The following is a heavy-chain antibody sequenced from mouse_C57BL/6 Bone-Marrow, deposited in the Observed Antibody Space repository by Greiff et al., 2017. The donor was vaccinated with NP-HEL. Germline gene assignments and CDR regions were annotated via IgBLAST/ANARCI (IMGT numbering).Heavy chain of an antibody. CDR3: ARPGMTTVVARGDY. V-gene: IGHV1-81*01. Sequence: QVQLKQSGAELARPGASVKLSCKASGYTFTSYGISWVKQRTGQGLEWIGEIYPRSGNTYYNEKFKGKATLTADKSSSTAYMELRSLTSEDSAVYFCARPGMTTVVARGDYWGQGTTLTVSS. D-gene: IGHD1-1*01. CDR1: GYTFTSYG. J-gene: IGHJ2*01. CDR2: IYPRSGNT.